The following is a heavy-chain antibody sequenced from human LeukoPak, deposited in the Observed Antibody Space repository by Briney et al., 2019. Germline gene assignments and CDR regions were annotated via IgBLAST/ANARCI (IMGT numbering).Heavy chain of an antibody. CDR1: GGSISTYY. J-gene: IGHJ4*02. V-gene: IGHV4-59*01. CDR3: ARVGVDYSGNIIKYFFDY. D-gene: IGHD4-23*01. Sequence: PSETLSLTCTVSGGSISTYYWTWIRQPPGKGLEWIGYIYYSGSTNYNPSLKSRVTISVDTSKNQFSLQLSPIIAADTAVYYCARVGVDYSGNIIKYFFDYWGQGTLLTVSS. CDR2: IYYSGST.